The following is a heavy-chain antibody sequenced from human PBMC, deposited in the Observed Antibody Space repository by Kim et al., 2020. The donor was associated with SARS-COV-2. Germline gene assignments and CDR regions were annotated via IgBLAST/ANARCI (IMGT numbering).Heavy chain of an antibody. Sequence: SETLSLTCTVSGGSISSGGYYWSWIRQHPGKGLEWIGYIYYSGSTYYNPSLKSRVTISVDTSKNQFSLKLSSVTAADTAVYYCARARRITIFGMVTHFDYWGQGTLVTVSS. CDR3: ARARRITIFGMVTHFDY. J-gene: IGHJ4*02. CDR2: IYYSGST. CDR1: GGSISSGGYY. V-gene: IGHV4-31*03. D-gene: IGHD3-3*01.